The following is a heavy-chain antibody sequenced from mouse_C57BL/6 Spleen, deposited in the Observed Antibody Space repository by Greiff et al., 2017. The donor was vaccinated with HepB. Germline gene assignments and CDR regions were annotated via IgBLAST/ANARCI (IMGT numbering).Heavy chain of an antibody. D-gene: IGHD1-1*01. V-gene: IGHV1-15*01. J-gene: IGHJ1*03. CDR2: IDPETGGT. CDR3: TREETTVGAFNYWYFDV. Sequence: QVQLKESGAELVRPGASVTLSCKASGYTFTDYEMHWVKQTPVHGLEWIGAIDPETGGTAYNQKFKGKAILTADKSSSTAYMELRSLTSEDSAVYYCTREETTVGAFNYWYFDVWGTGTTVTVSA. CDR1: GYTFTDYE.